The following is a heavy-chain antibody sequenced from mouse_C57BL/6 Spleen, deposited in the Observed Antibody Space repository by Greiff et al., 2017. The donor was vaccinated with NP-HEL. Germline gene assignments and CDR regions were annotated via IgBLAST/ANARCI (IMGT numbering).Heavy chain of an antibody. J-gene: IGHJ3*01. CDR2: IWRGGST. V-gene: IGHV2-2*01. CDR3: ARNYYGSRGGFAY. CDR1: GFSLTSYG. Sequence: VKLQESGPGLVQPSQSLSITCTVSGFSLTSYGVHWVRQSPGKGLEWLGVIWRGGSTDYNAAFISRLSISKDNSKSQVFFKMNSLQADDTAIYYCARNYYGSRGGFAYWGQGTLVTVSA. D-gene: IGHD1-1*01.